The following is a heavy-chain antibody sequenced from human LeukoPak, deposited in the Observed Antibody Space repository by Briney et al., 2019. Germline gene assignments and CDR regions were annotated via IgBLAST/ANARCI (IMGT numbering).Heavy chain of an antibody. CDR1: GFTFTTYA. V-gene: IGHV3-23*01. Sequence: HPGGSLRLPCAASGFTFTTYAMTWVRQAPGKGLEWVSTITGSGGTTYYAASVRGRFTISRDNSKNTLSLQMNSLRAEDTAVYYCSKGGAAGTHFFDHWGQGTLVTVSS. CDR3: SKGGAAGTHFFDH. CDR2: ITGSGGTT. D-gene: IGHD6-19*01. J-gene: IGHJ4*02.